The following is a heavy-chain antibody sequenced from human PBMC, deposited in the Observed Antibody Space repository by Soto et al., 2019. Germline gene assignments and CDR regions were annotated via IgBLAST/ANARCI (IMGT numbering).Heavy chain of an antibody. Sequence: QVQLQESGPGLVKPSGTLSLTCAVSGGSISSSNWWSWVRQPPGKGLEWIGEIYHSGSTNYNPSLKSRGTISVDKSKNQFSRKLSSVTAADTAVYYCARAAMGGSSWPFDYWGQGTLVTVSS. CDR3: ARAAMGGSSWPFDY. V-gene: IGHV4-4*02. J-gene: IGHJ4*02. CDR2: IYHSGST. D-gene: IGHD6-13*01. CDR1: GGSISSSNW.